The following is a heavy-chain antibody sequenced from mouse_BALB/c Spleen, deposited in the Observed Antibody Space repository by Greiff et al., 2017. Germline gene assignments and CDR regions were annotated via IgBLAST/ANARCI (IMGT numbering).Heavy chain of an antibody. CDR1: GFTFSSFG. CDR3: ARSRIHYYGSFDY. J-gene: IGHJ2*01. Sequence: EVHLVESGGGLVQPGGSRKLSCAASGFTFSSFGMHWVRQAPEKGLEWVAYISSGSSTIYYADTVKGRFTISRDNPKNTLFLQMTSLRSEDTAMYYCARSRIHYYGSFDYWGQGTTLTVSS. D-gene: IGHD1-2*01. V-gene: IGHV5-17*02. CDR2: ISSGSSTI.